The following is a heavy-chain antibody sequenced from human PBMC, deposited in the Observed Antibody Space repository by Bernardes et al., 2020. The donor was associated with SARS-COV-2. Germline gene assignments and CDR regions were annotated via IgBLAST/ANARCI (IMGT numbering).Heavy chain of an antibody. CDR3: AKCVVGYYAVDV. D-gene: IGHD2-15*01. J-gene: IGHJ6*02. V-gene: IGHV3-23*01. CDR1: GFTFHMYA. Sequence: GGSLRLSCAASGFTFHMYAMTWVRQAPGQGLEWVSGISGSGGSTYYADSVKGRFTISRDNSKNTLFLQMNSLRAEDTAVYYCAKCVVGYYAVDVWGQGTTVTVSS. CDR2: ISGSGGST.